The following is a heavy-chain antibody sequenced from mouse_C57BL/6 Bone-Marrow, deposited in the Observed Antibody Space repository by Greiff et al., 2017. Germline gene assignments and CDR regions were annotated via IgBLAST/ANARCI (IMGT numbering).Heavy chain of an antibody. J-gene: IGHJ1*03. V-gene: IGHV8-12*01. Sequence: QVTLKVSGPGILQSSQTLSLTCSFSGFSLSTSGMGVSWIRQPSGKGLEWLAHIYWDDDMRYNPSLKSRLTISKDTSRNQVFLKITSGDTADTATYYCARRAYYYGSSHWYFDVWGTGTTVTVSS. CDR1: GFSLSTSGMG. CDR2: IYWDDDM. D-gene: IGHD1-1*01. CDR3: ARRAYYYGSSHWYFDV.